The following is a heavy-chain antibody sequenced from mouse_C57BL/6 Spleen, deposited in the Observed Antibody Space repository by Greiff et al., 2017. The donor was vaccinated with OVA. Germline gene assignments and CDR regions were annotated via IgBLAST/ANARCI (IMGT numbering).Heavy chain of an antibody. V-gene: IGHV5-6*01. CDR3: ARHDYDYAWCAY. D-gene: IGHD2-4*01. CDR2: ISSGGSYT. CDR1: GFTFSSYG. J-gene: IGHJ3*01. Sequence: EVKVVESGGDLVKPGGSLKLSCAASGFTFSSYGMSWVRQTPDKRLEWVATISSGGSYTYYPDSVKGRFTISRDNAKNTLYLQMSSLKSEDTAMYYCARHDYDYAWCAYWGQGTLVTVSA.